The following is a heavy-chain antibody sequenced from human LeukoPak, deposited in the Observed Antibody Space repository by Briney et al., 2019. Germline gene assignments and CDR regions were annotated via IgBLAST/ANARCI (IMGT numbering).Heavy chain of an antibody. J-gene: IGHJ6*03. Sequence: GGSLRLSCAASGFTFSDYYMSWIRQPPGKGLEWVSAISGSGGSTYYADSVKGRFTISRGNSKNTLYLRMNSLRAEDTAVYYCAKGGYCSSTSCSAYYYYYMDVWGKGTTVTVSS. D-gene: IGHD2-2*03. CDR1: GFTFSDYY. V-gene: IGHV3-23*01. CDR2: ISGSGGST. CDR3: AKGGYCSSTSCSAYYYYYMDV.